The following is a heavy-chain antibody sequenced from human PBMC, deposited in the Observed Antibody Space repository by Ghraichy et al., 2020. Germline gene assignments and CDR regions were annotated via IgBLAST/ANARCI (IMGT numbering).Heavy chain of an antibody. CDR1: GGSVSSGSYY. D-gene: IGHD4-11*01. CDR2: IYYSGST. Sequence: SETLSLTCTVSGGSVSSGSYYWSWIRQPPGKGLEWIGYIYYSGSTNYNPSLKSRVTISVDTSKNQFSLKLSSVTAVDTAVYYCARDRGTVTFYGMDVWGQGTTVTVSS. J-gene: IGHJ6*02. CDR3: ARDRGTVTFYGMDV. V-gene: IGHV4-61*01.